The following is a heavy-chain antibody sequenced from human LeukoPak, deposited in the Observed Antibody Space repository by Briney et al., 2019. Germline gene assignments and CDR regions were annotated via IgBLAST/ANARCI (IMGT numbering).Heavy chain of an antibody. CDR3: AKASGYYSPKFVY. V-gene: IGHV3-9*01. CDR2: ISWNSGSI. J-gene: IGHJ4*02. CDR1: GFTFDDYA. Sequence: GGSLRLSCAASGFTFDDYAMHWVRQAPGKGLEWVSGISWNSGSIGYADSVKGRFTISRDNAKNSLYLQMNSLRAEDTALYYCAKASGYYSPKFVYWGQGTLVTVSS. D-gene: IGHD3-22*01.